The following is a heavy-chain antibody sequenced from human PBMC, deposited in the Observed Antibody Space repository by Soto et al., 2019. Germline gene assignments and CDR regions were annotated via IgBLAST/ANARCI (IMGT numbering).Heavy chain of an antibody. J-gene: IGHJ6*02. CDR2: INHSGST. CDR1: GGSFTGYC. V-gene: IGHV4-34*01. CDR3: ARGQVRVYYYYGMDV. Sequence: KPSETLSSPCAVYGGSFTGYCWSWIRQPPGKGLEWIGEINHSGSTNYNPSLKSRVTISVDTSKNQFSLKLSSVTAADTAVYYCARGQVRVYYYYGMDVWGQGTTVTVSS.